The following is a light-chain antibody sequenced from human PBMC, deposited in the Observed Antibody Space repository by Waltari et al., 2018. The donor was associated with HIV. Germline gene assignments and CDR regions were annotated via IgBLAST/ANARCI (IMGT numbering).Light chain of an antibody. V-gene: IGLV1-40*01. CDR1: STNIGAPYD. CDR2: GNT. Sequence: QSVLTQPPSVSGAPGQRVPIFCRGSSTNIGAPYDLHWYQQFPGTAPKPLIFGNTNRPSGVPVRFSGSKSGTSASLAITGLQAEDEADYYCQSYDSSLSAPVVFGGGTKLTVL. CDR3: QSYDSSLSAPVV. J-gene: IGLJ2*01.